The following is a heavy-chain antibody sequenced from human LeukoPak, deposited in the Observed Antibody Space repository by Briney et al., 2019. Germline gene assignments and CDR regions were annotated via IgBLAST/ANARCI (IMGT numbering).Heavy chain of an antibody. CDR2: IYHIGRT. V-gene: IGHV4-4*02. CDR1: GGSISSSNW. J-gene: IGHJ6*02. CDR3: ARIKYDSSGYYYPHYGMDV. Sequence: SETLSLTCAVSGGSISSSNWWSWVRQPPGKGLEWIGEIYHIGRTNYNPSLKSRVTISVDKSKNQFSLKLSSVTAADTAVYYCARIKYDSSGYYYPHYGMDVWGQGTTVTVSS. D-gene: IGHD3-22*01.